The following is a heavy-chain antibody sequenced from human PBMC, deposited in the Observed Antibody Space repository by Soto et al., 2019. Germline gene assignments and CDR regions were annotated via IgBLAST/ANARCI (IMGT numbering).Heavy chain of an antibody. CDR3: ASVETQRYYYGMDV. J-gene: IGHJ6*02. V-gene: IGHV1-69*02. CDR2: IIPIIGII. D-gene: IGHD2-15*01. Sequence: SVKVSCKASGGTFSTYTITWVRQAPGQGLEWMGRIIPIIGIINYAQKFQGRVTISADKFTGTAYMELSSLRSEDTAVYYCASVETQRYYYGMDVWGQGTTVTVSS. CDR1: GGTFSTYT.